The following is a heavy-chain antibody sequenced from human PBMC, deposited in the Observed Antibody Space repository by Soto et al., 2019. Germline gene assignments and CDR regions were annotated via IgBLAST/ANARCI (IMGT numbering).Heavy chain of an antibody. CDR3: ASGKTQMTQDRMGFYYYMDV. V-gene: IGHV1-69*08. Sequence: QVQLVQSGAEVKKPGSSVKISCTASGDTFNNRTFTWVRRAPSQGLEWMGRVIPLLDASNYAEKFQDRATITADKSTNPAYVELSGLKSEDSAIYYCASGKTQMTQDRMGFYYYMDVWCKATTVTVSS. CDR1: GDTFNNRT. J-gene: IGHJ6*03. D-gene: IGHD2-15*01. CDR2: VIPLLDAS.